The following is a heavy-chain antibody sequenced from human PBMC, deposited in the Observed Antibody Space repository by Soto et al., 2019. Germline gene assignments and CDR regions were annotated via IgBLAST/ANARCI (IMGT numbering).Heavy chain of an antibody. CDR3: ARVFGAGTFDF. CDR1: GYTFSTYD. J-gene: IGHJ5*01. V-gene: IGHV1-8*01. Sequence: ASMKVSCKDSGYTFSTYDIHWVRQATGHGLEWMGWVNPNSGNTGSAQNFRGRVTMTRNTAISTAYMELSGLRSEDTAIYYCARVFGAGTFDFWGQGTRVTSPQ. D-gene: IGHD3-3*01. CDR2: VNPNSGNT.